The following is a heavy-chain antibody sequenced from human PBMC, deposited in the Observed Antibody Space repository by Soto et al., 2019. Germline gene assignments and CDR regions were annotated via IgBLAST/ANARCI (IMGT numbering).Heavy chain of an antibody. CDR2: IKNKNDGGTI. V-gene: IGHV3-15*07. CDR1: GFSFKNAW. CDR3: TGLWFGEIYNY. Sequence: EVELVESGGGLVKPGGSLTLSCAASGFSFKNAWMNWVRQAPGKGLEWVGRIKNKNDGGTIDYAAFEKGRFTISRDASENTLYLHMNDLKTEDSAVYFCTGLWFGEIYNYWGQGSLVTVSS. J-gene: IGHJ4*01. D-gene: IGHD3-10*01.